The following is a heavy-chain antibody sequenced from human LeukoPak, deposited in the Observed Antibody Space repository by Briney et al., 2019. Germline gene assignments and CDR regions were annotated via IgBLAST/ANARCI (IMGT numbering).Heavy chain of an antibody. D-gene: IGHD3-10*01. CDR1: GFTFSSYW. V-gene: IGHV3-7*01. Sequence: GGSLRLSCAASGFTFSSYWMNWVRQAPGKGLEWVANIKQDGSEKYYVDSVKGRFTISRDNAKNSLYLQMNSLRAEDTAVYYCARGRITMVRGVIIGARGFDPWGQGTLVTVSS. CDR2: IKQDGSEK. J-gene: IGHJ5*02. CDR3: ARGRITMVRGVIIGARGFDP.